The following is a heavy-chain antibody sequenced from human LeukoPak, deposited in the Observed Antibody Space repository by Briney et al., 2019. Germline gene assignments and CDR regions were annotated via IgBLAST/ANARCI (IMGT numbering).Heavy chain of an antibody. CDR3: ARLFVDTDLDY. J-gene: IGHJ4*02. V-gene: IGHV3-74*01. CDR2: INGDGSTK. D-gene: IGHD5-18*01. CDR1: GFIFSSYW. Sequence: PGGSLRLSCAASGFIFSSYWMHWVRHAPGKGLVWISRINGDGSTKAYADFAKGRFTISRDNAKNTLYLQMDSLRAEDTAVYYCARLFVDTDLDYWGQGTLVTVSS.